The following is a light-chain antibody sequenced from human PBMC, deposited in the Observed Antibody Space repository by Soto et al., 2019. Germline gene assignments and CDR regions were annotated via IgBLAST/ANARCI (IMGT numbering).Light chain of an antibody. CDR3: SSYTVSRTYV. CDR1: SSDVGAFNF. Sequence: HSVLAQPASVSGSPGQSITISCTGTSSDVGAFNFVSWHQQHPGKAPKLMIYNVYDRPSGVSYRFSGSKYGNTASLTISGLQGEDEADYYCSSYTVSRTYVFGTGTKV. V-gene: IGLV2-14*03. J-gene: IGLJ1*01. CDR2: NVY.